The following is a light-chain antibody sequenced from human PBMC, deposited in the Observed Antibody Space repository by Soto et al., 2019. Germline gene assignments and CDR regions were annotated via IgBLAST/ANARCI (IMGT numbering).Light chain of an antibody. CDR1: QASVVY. Sequence: DIPVTQAPSSLSASLGDRVTITCRANQASVVYLAWFQQQPGKVPKLLIYAASALQSGVPSRFSGSGSGTDFTLTISRLQPEDIATYYCQKYNSAPLTFGGGTKVAI. V-gene: IGKV1-27*01. CDR2: AAS. J-gene: IGKJ4*01. CDR3: QKYNSAPLT.